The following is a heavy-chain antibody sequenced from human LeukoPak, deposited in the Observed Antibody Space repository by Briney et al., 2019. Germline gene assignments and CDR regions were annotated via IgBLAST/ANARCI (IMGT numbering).Heavy chain of an antibody. CDR3: ARDLYNYDSSGPLGY. CDR2: ISYDGSNK. D-gene: IGHD3-22*01. V-gene: IGHV3-30-3*01. CDR1: GFTFSSYA. J-gene: IGHJ4*02. Sequence: GSLRLSCAASGFTFSSYAMHWVRQAPGKGLEWVAVISYDGSNKYYADSVKGRFTISRDNSKNTLYLQMNSLRAEDTAVYYCARDLYNYDSSGPLGYWGQGTLVTVSS.